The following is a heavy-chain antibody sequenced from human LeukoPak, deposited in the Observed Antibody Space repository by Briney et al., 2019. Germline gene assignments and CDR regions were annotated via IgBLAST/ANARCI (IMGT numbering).Heavy chain of an antibody. CDR3: ARQRTYYDYVWGSYRLYYFDY. CDR2: IYYSGST. J-gene: IGHJ4*02. CDR1: GGSISSSSYY. D-gene: IGHD3-16*02. Sequence: PSETLSPTCTVSGGSISSSSYYWGWIRQPPGKGLEWIGSIYYSGSTYYNPSLKSRVTISVDTSKNQFSLKLSSVTAADTAVYYCARQRTYYDYVWGSYRLYYFDYWGQGTLVTVSS. V-gene: IGHV4-39*01.